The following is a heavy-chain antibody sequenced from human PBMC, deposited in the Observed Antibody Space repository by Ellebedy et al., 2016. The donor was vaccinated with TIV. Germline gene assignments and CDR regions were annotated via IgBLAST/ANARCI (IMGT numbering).Heavy chain of an antibody. J-gene: IGHJ4*02. V-gene: IGHV3-23*01. D-gene: IGHD3-22*01. CDR2: ISNTGGRP. Sequence: GESLKISCAASGFTFSSYAMSWVRQAPGKGLEWVSTISNTGGRPYYADSVEGRFTISRDNSKKTLYLKMNRLRAEDTSVYYCAKGRGGGSDSSAPRYYFDYWGLGTLVTVSS. CDR3: AKGRGGGSDSSAPRYYFDY. CDR1: GFTFSSYA.